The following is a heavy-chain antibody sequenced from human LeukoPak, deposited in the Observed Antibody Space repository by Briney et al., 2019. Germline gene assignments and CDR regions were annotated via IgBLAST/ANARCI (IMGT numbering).Heavy chain of an antibody. J-gene: IGHJ5*02. V-gene: IGHV1-69*04. CDR2: IIPILGIA. CDR1: GGTFSSYA. CDR3: ARDHIILVAVAGTGWFDP. D-gene: IGHD6-19*01. Sequence: SVKVSCKASGGTFSSYAIIWVRQAPGQGLEWMGRIIPILGIANYAQKFQGRVTITADKSTSTAYMELSGLRSEDTAVYYCARDHIILVAVAGTGWFDPWGQGTLVTVSS.